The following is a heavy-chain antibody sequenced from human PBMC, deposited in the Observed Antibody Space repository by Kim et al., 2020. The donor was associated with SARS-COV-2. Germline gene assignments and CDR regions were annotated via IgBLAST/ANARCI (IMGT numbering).Heavy chain of an antibody. CDR2: IDSRSSYI. J-gene: IGHJ4*02. V-gene: IGHV3-21*01. CDR1: GFTFSTFS. Sequence: GGSLRLSCAASGFTFSTFSMNWVRQAPGKGLEWVSAIDSRSSYINYADSLKGRFTISRDNAKNSLYLQMNSLRAEDTAGYFCARYYGSGSHFFDYWGQGT. D-gene: IGHD3-10*01. CDR3: ARYYGSGSHFFDY.